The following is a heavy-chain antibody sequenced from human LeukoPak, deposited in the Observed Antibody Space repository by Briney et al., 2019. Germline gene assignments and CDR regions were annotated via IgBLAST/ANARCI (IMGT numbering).Heavy chain of an antibody. CDR3: VRGWWGTDYGWTNWFDP. D-gene: IGHD4-17*01. Sequence: ASVKVSCKASGYTFTSYYMNWVRQAPGQGLEWMGKINLSDGSTDFAQNFQGRVTMTRDTSTSTVYMELSSLRFEDTAVYYCVRGWWGTDYGWTNWFDPWGQGTLVTVSS. CDR2: INLSDGST. V-gene: IGHV1-46*01. J-gene: IGHJ5*02. CDR1: GYTFTSYY.